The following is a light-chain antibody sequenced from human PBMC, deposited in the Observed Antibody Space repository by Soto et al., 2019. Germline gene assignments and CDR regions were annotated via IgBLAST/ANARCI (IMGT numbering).Light chain of an antibody. J-gene: IGLJ1*01. CDR2: EVN. CDR1: SSDFGNYNL. CDR3: CSFTSSNTHV. Sequence: QSALTQPASVSGSPGQSITIPCTGTSSDFGNYNLVSWYQQHPGKVPKLILFEVNKRPSGVSGRFSGSKSGNTASLTISGLQAEDEADYYCCSFTSSNTHVFGTGTKLTVL. V-gene: IGLV2-23*02.